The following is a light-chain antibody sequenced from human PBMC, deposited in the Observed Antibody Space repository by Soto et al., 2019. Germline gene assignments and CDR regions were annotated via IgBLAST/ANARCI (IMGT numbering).Light chain of an antibody. V-gene: IGKV1-33*01. CDR2: DAS. J-gene: IGKJ4*01. CDR1: QDISDF. CDR3: QQYDNIPLT. Sequence: DFQMTQSPSSLSASVGDRVTVTCLSSQDISDFLNWYQQKPGAAPKLLIDDASNLQAGVPSRFSGSGSGTDFTFTISSLQPEDVATYYCQQYDNIPLTFGGGTGVDIK.